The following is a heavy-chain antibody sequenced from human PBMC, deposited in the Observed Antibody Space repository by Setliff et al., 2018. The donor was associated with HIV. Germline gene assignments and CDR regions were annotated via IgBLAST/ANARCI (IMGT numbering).Heavy chain of an antibody. CDR3: AREIVSTITAYDI. J-gene: IGHJ3*02. Sequence: ASVKVSCKASGYTFSAYNMHWVRQAPGQGLEWMGWINPNSGDTNYAQKFQGRVTLTRDTSITTAYMELSSLKSDDTAVYYCAREIVSTITAYDIWGQGTMVTVSS. V-gene: IGHV1-2*02. D-gene: IGHD5-12*01. CDR2: INPNSGDT. CDR1: GYTFSAYN.